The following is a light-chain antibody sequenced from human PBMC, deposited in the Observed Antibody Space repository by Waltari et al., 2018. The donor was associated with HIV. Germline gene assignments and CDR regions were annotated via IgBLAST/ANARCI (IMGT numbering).Light chain of an antibody. Sequence: EIVLTQSPGTLSLSPGERATLSCRASQSVTGSQLAWYQQRPGQPPWLLVYVASSTSPGIPARCSCSGSGTDFTFPITRLEPEDFAVYYCHQYAGLPRTFGQGTKLEIK. CDR3: HQYAGLPRT. V-gene: IGKV3-20*01. J-gene: IGKJ2*01. CDR1: QSVTGSQ. CDR2: VAS.